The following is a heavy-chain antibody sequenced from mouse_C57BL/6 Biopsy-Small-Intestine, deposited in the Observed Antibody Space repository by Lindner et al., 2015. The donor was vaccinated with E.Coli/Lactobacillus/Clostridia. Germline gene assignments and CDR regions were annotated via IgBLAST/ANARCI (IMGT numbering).Heavy chain of an antibody. CDR2: INPNNGGT. CDR3: ARQMPYYAIDY. Sequence: VQLQESGPELVKPGASVKIPCKASGYTFTDYNMDWVKQSHGKSLEWIGDINPNNGGTIYNQKFRGKATLTVDKSSSTAYMELSRLTSEDSAVYFCARQMPYYAIDYWGQGTSVTVSS. J-gene: IGHJ4*01. V-gene: IGHV1-18*01. CDR1: GYTFTDYN.